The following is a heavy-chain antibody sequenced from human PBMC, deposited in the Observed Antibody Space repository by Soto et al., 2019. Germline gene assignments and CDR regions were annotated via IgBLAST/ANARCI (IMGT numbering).Heavy chain of an antibody. J-gene: IGHJ6*02. CDR3: ARGSSIAGLYYGMDV. CDR2: NYYRGIT. CDR1: GGSISSGGYY. V-gene: IGHV4-31*03. Sequence: QVQLQESGPGLVKPSQTLSLTCTVSGGSISSGGYYWTWIRQHPGKGLEWIGYNYYRGITYYNPSLKSRVTISLDTSKNQFSLKLSSVTAADTAVYYCARGSSIAGLYYGMDVWGQGTTVTVS. D-gene: IGHD6-6*01.